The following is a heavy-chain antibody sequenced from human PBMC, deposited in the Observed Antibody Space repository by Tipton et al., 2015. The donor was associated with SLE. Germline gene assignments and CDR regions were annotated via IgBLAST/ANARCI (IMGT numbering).Heavy chain of an antibody. CDR3: AREYILADNWFDP. V-gene: IGHV1-2*02. CDR2: INPNSGGT. CDR1: GYTFTGYY. J-gene: IGHJ5*02. Sequence: QSGAEVKKPGASAKVSCKASGYTFTGYYMHWVRQAPGQGLEWMGWINPNSGGTNYAQKFQGRVTMTRDTSISTAYMELSRLRSDDTAVYYCAREYILADNWFDPWGQGTLVTVSS. D-gene: IGHD5-12*01.